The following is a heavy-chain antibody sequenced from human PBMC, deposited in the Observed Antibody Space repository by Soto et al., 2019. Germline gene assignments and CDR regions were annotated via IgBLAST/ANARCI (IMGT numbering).Heavy chain of an antibody. CDR2: IKYNGILE. J-gene: IGHJ4*02. D-gene: IGHD1-26*01. Sequence: DVQLVQSGGGLVQPGGSLRLSCVASGFTFSNHWMAWVRQAPGKGLEWVASIKYNGILEHSVDSVRGRFSISRDNAKSSVFLQMDNLRDEDTAHYYCTKCGSAMSDDMIFDSWGQGTLVTVSS. CDR1: GFTFSNHW. CDR3: TKCGSAMSDDMIFDS. V-gene: IGHV3-7*01.